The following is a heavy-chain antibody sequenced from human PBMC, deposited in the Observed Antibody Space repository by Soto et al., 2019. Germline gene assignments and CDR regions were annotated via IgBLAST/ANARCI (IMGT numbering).Heavy chain of an antibody. V-gene: IGHV4-59*08. D-gene: IGHD3-10*01. J-gene: IGHJ4*02. CDR2: IYYSGST. CDR3: ARRRFPLRGYYFDY. Sequence: PSDTLSLTSAVYGGACSGSDWSWSLQLPGKGLEWIGYIYYSGSTNYNPSLKSRVTISVDTSKNQFSLKLSSVTAADTAVYYCARRRFPLRGYYFDYWGQGTLVTVSS. CDR1: GGACSGSD.